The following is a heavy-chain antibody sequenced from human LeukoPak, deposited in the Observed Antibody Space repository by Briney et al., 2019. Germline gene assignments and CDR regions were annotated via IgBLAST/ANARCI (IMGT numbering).Heavy chain of an antibody. Sequence: SETLSLTCTVSGGSISSYYWSWIRQPPGKGLEWIGYISYSGSTNYNPSLKSRVTISGDTSKNQFPLKLSSVTAADTAVYYCAREGYCTNGECYRGNFDYWGQGTLVTVSS. V-gene: IGHV4-59*01. D-gene: IGHD2-8*01. CDR2: ISYSGST. CDR3: AREGYCTNGECYRGNFDY. CDR1: GGSISSYY. J-gene: IGHJ4*02.